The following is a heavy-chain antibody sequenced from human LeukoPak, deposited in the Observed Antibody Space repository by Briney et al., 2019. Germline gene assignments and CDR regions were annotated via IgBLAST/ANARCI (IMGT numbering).Heavy chain of an antibody. CDR3: AAVGYPDSSGYYYVFDY. CDR1: GFTFTKSA. CDR2: IVVGSGNT. V-gene: IGHV1-58*01. Sequence: ASVKVSCKASGFTFTKSAVQWVRQARGQRLEWIGWIVVGSGNTNYAQNFQERVTITRDMSTSSAYMELSSLRSEDTAVYYCAAVGYPDSSGYYYVFDYWGQGTLVIVSS. J-gene: IGHJ4*02. D-gene: IGHD3-22*01.